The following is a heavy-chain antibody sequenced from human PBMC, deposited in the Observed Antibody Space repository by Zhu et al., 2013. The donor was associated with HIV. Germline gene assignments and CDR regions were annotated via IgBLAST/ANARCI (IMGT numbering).Heavy chain of an antibody. CDR1: GGTFSSYA. J-gene: IGHJ6*02. D-gene: IGHD3-10*01. CDR3: ARDQAPYYYGSGSYLRGGTVPSSGMDV. V-gene: IGHV1-69*12. CDR2: IIPIFGTA. Sequence: QVQLVQSGAEVKKPGSSVKVSCKASGGTFSSYAISWVRQAPGQGLEWMGGIIPIFGTANYAQKFQGRVTITADESTSTAYMELSSLRSEDTAVYYCARDQAPYYYGSGSYLRGGTVPSSGMDVWGQGTTVTVSS.